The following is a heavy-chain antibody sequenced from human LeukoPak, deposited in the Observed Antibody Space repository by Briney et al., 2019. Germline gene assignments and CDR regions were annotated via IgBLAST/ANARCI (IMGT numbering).Heavy chain of an antibody. J-gene: IGHJ4*02. D-gene: IGHD2-15*01. CDR1: GGSISSGGYS. V-gene: IGHV4-30-2*02. CDR3: AGYCSGGRCPDS. Sequence: SETLSLTCAVSGGSISSGGYSWSWIRQPPGKGLEWIGYIYHSGSTYYNPSLKSRVTMSIDTSKNQVSLKLSSVTAADTAVYYCAGYCSGGRCPDSWGQETLVTVSS. CDR2: IYHSGST.